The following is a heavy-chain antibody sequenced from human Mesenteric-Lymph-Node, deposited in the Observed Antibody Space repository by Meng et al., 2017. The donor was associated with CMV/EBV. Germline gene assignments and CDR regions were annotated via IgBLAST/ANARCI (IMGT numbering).Heavy chain of an antibody. CDR3: ARGGTGMDV. J-gene: IGHJ6*02. CDR1: GYTFTNCY. CDR2: ISPTSGST. V-gene: IGHV1-46*01. Sequence: ASVKVSCKASGYTFTNCYIHWVRQAPGQGLEWMGMISPTSGSTNYAQRFQGRVTMTTDTSTSTVYMELRSLRSDDTAIYYCARGGTGMDVWGQGTTVTVSS.